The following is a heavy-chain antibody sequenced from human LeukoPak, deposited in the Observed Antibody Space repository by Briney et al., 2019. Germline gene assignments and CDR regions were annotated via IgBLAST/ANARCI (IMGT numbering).Heavy chain of an antibody. V-gene: IGHV3-7*01. Sequence: GGSLRLSCAASGFTFSRYWMSWVRQAPGQGLGWVANIKQDGSEKYYVDSVKGRFTISRDNAKNSLYLQMNSLRAEDTAVYYCARDDCSSISCYHNWFDPWGQGTLVTVSS. J-gene: IGHJ5*02. CDR2: IKQDGSEK. CDR3: ARDDCSSISCYHNWFDP. D-gene: IGHD2-2*01. CDR1: GFTFSRYW.